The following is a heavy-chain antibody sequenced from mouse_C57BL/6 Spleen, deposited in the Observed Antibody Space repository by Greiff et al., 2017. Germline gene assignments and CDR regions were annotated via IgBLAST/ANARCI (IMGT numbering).Heavy chain of an antibody. J-gene: IGHJ3*01. CDR1: GYTFTSYW. CDR2: IDPSDSET. V-gene: IGHV1-52*01. Sequence: VQLQQPGAELVRPGSSVKLSCKASGYTFTSYWMHWVKQRPIQGLEWIGNIDPSDSETHYNQKFKDKATLTVDKSSSTAYMQLSSLTSEDSAVFYCARSDCSPWFAYWGQGTLVTVSA. CDR3: ARSDCSPWFAY. D-gene: IGHD1-1*01.